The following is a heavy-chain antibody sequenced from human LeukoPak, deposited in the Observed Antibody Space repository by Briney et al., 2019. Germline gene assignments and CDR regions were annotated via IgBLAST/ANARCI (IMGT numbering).Heavy chain of an antibody. CDR1: GYTFTDYY. D-gene: IGHD4-17*01. CDR3: AKNRAGDYADY. V-gene: IGHV1-2*05. Sequence: ASVKVSCKASGYTFTDYYVHWAREAPGQGLEWRGRISPNRGGTNYEQKFRGRLTVTRDTYISTAYMELSSLRSDDTGVYYCAKNRAGDYADYWGQGTLVTVSS. CDR2: ISPNRGGT. J-gene: IGHJ4*02.